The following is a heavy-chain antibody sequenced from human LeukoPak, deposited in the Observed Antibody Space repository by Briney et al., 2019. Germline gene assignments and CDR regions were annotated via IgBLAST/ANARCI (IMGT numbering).Heavy chain of an antibody. D-gene: IGHD6-19*01. Sequence: GGSLRLSCAASVFAFSSYAMHWVRQAPGKGLEWVAVISYDGSNKYYADSVKGRFTISRDNSKNTLYLQMNSLRAEDTAVYYCARDLAAPYSGWIFDYWGQGTLVTVSS. CDR3: ARDLAAPYSGWIFDY. J-gene: IGHJ4*02. CDR2: ISYDGSNK. V-gene: IGHV3-30-3*01. CDR1: VFAFSSYA.